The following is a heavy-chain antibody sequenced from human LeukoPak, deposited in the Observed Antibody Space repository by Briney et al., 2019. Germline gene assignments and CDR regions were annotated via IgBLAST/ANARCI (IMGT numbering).Heavy chain of an antibody. J-gene: IGHJ6*02. CDR2: LNLDGSDK. Sequence: GGSLRLSCVVSGFTFSESWMSWVRQAPGKGLGWVASLNLDGSDKYYVDSVKGRFTISRDNAKNSLYLQMSNLRAEDTAVYFCARGGGLDVWGQGATVTVSS. D-gene: IGHD3-16*01. CDR3: ARGGGLDV. V-gene: IGHV3-7*03. CDR1: GFTFSESW.